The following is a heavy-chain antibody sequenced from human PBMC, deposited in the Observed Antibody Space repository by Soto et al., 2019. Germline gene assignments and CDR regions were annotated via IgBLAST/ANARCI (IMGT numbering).Heavy chain of an antibody. V-gene: IGHV1-18*01. CDR2: ISAYNGNT. CDR1: GYTFTSYG. CDR3: ARARYSSSWYFPGYYYYGMDV. J-gene: IGHJ6*02. Sequence: ASVKVSCKASGYTFTSYGISWVRQAPGQGLEWMGWISAYNGNTNYAQKLQGRVTMTTDTSTSTAYMELSRLRSDDTAVYYCARARYSSSWYFPGYYYYGMDVWGQGTTVTVSS. D-gene: IGHD6-13*01.